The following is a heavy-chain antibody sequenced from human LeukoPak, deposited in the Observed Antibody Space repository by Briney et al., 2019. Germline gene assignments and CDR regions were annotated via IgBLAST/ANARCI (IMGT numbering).Heavy chain of an antibody. Sequence: ASVKVSCKASGYTFNGYYMHWVRQAPGQGLEWMGWINPNSGGTNYAQKFQGRVTMTRDTSISTAYMELSRLRSDDTAVYYCAREASGYDLFYFDYWGQGTLVTVSS. CDR3: AREASGYDLFYFDY. CDR1: GYTFNGYY. D-gene: IGHD5-12*01. J-gene: IGHJ4*02. V-gene: IGHV1-2*02. CDR2: INPNSGGT.